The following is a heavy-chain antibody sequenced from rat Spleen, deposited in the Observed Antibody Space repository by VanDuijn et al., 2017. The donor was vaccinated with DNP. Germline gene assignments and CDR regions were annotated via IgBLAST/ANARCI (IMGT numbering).Heavy chain of an antibody. D-gene: IGHD1-3*01. CDR1: GFSLTSDG. CDR2: IGTGGTT. Sequence: QVQLEESGPGLMQPSETLSLTCTVSGFSLTSDGVGWVRQPLGKGLVWMGTIGTGGTTEYNPILKSRLSISRDTSKSQVFLRMNSLQSEDTATYYCARNFNYAMDAWGQGTSVTVSS. V-gene: IGHV2-72*01. CDR3: ARNFNYAMDA. J-gene: IGHJ4*01.